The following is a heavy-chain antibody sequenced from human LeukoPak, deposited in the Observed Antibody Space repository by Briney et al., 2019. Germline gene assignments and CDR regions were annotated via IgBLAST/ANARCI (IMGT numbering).Heavy chain of an antibody. CDR1: GFTFSNYW. J-gene: IGHJ6*02. CDR2: INSDGLIT. V-gene: IGHV3-74*01. D-gene: IGHD2-15*01. Sequence: GGSLRLSCAASGFTFSNYWMHWVRQAPGKGLVWVSRINSDGLITNYADSVKGRFTVSRDNPKNTLYLQMNSLRVEDTAVYYCARVRGGSSAGNYGMDVWGQGTTLTVSS. CDR3: ARVRGGSSAGNYGMDV.